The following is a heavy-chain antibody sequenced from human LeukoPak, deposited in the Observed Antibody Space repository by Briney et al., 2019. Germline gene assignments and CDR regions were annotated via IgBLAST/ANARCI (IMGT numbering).Heavy chain of an antibody. CDR2: INPNSGDT. CDR3: ARDIDSLN. V-gene: IGHV1-2*02. D-gene: IGHD3-9*01. CDR1: GYTFISYA. Sequence: ASVKVSCKASGYTFISYAMNWVRQAPGQGLEWMGWINPNSGDTRYAQKFQDRVTMTRDTSISTAYMELTRLRFGDTAVYYCARDIDSLNWGQGTLVTVSS. J-gene: IGHJ4*02.